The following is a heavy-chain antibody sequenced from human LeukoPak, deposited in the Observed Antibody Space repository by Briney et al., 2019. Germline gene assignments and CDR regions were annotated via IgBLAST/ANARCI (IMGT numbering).Heavy chain of an antibody. Sequence: PGGSLRLSCAASGFTFSSYWMHWVRQAPGKGLVWVSRINSDGSSTSYADSVKGRFTISRDNSKNTLYLQMNSLRAEDTAVYYCAKDSYMGSGASSSPPYYYYMDVWGKGTTVTVSS. CDR1: GFTFSSYW. D-gene: IGHD6-6*01. V-gene: IGHV3-74*01. CDR2: INSDGSST. J-gene: IGHJ6*03. CDR3: AKDSYMGSGASSSPPYYYYMDV.